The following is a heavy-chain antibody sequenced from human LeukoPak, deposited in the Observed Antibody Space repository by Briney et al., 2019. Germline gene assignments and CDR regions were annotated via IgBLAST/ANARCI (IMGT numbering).Heavy chain of an antibody. CDR3: ARGRVDYDILTGYQDYYYGMDV. CDR1: GYTFTSYD. V-gene: IGHV1-8*01. Sequence: PVASVKVSCKASGYTFTSYDINWVRQATGQGLEWMGWMNPNSGKTGYAQKFQGRVTMTRNTSISTAYMELSSLRSEDTAVYYCARGRVDYDILTGYQDYYYGMDVWGQGTTVTVSS. D-gene: IGHD3-9*01. CDR2: MNPNSGKT. J-gene: IGHJ6*02.